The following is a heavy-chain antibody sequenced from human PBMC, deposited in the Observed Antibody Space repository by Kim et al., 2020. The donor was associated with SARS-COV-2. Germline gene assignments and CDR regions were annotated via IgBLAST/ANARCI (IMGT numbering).Heavy chain of an antibody. CDR1: GGTFSSYA. Sequence: SVKVSCKASGGTFSSYAISWVRQAPGQGLEWMGGIIPIFGTANYAQKFQGRVTITADESTSTAYMELSSLRSEDTAVYYCAGKLDSPSEYYYDSSGYFRADLRGFDYWGQGTLVTVSS. V-gene: IGHV1-69*13. D-gene: IGHD3-22*01. J-gene: IGHJ4*02. CDR3: AGKLDSPSEYYYDSSGYFRADLRGFDY. CDR2: IIPIFGTA.